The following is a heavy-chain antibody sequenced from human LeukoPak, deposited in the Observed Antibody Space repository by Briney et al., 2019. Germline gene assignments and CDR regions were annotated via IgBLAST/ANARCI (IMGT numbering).Heavy chain of an antibody. V-gene: IGHV4-34*01. J-gene: IGHJ3*02. CDR2: VNHSGTA. CDR1: GGSFSGYY. Sequence: SETLSLTCAVHGGSFSGYYWSWIRQPPGQGLEWIGEVNHSGTARYNPSLQSRVTISVDTSKSQSSLNVYFETAADTAVYYCASLNPFSGRRNAFDIWGQGAMVTVSS. D-gene: IGHD1-26*01. CDR3: ASLNPFSGRRNAFDI.